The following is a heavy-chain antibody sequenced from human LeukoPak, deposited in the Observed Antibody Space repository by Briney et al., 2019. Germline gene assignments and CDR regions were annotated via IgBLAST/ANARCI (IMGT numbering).Heavy chain of an antibody. J-gene: IGHJ4*02. Sequence: PSETLSLTCIVSGGSIFTFTYYWGFVRQPPGKGLEWIGSIYYSGSTYYNPSLKSRITISVDTSKNQFSLKLSSVTAADTAVYYCASLRERSYYARGFDYWGQGTLVTVSS. V-gene: IGHV4-39*01. CDR3: ASLRERSYYARGFDY. D-gene: IGHD1-26*01. CDR2: IYYSGST. CDR1: GGSIFTFTYY.